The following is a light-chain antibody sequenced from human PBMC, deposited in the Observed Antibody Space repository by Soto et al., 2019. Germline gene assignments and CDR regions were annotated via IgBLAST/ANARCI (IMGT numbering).Light chain of an antibody. CDR2: GAS. V-gene: IGKV3-20*01. Sequence: EIVLRQSPGTLSLSPGERATLSCRASQSFSSTYLAWYQQKPGQAPRLLVYGASSRATGIPDRFSGFGSGTDFTLTISRLEPEDFAVYFCQQYGSSPITFGQGTRLEIK. CDR1: QSFSSTY. CDR3: QQYGSSPIT. J-gene: IGKJ5*01.